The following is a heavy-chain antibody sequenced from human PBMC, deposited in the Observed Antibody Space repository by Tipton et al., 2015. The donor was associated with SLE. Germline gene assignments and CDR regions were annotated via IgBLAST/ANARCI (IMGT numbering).Heavy chain of an antibody. V-gene: IGHV4-34*01. CDR2: INHSGRT. CDR1: GGSFSGYY. J-gene: IGHJ3*02. Sequence: GLVKPSETLSLTCAVYGGSFSGYYWSWIRQPPGKGLEWIGEINHSGRTNYNPSLKSRVTISVDTSKNQFSLKLSSVTAADTAVYYCARGTDWGGGAFDIWGQGTMVTVSS. CDR3: ARGTDWGGGAFDI. D-gene: IGHD7-27*01.